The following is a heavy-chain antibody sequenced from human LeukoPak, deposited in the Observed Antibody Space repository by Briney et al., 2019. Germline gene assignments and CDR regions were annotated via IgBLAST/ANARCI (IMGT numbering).Heavy chain of an antibody. CDR1: GFTFSTNS. D-gene: IGHD4-17*01. CDR2: ITSSSYI. CDR3: ARDLVLYGDY. Sequence: PGGSLRLSCAASGFTFSTNSMNWVRQAPGKGLEWVASITSSSYIYYADSVKGRFTISRDNAKNSLYLQMNSLRAEDTAVYYCARDLVLYGDYWGQGTLVTVSS. V-gene: IGHV3-21*01. J-gene: IGHJ4*02.